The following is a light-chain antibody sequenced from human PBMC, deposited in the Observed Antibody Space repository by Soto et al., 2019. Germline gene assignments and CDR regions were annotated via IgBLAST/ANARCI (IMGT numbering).Light chain of an antibody. V-gene: IGLV2-14*01. Sequence: QSVLTQPASVSGSPGQSITISCTGTSTDVGRYNYVSWYQQHPGKAPKLIIYEVSNRPSGVSNRFSGSKSGNTASLTISGLQAEDEADYYRSSYTPSSTLFGGGTKVTVL. CDR2: EVS. J-gene: IGLJ2*01. CDR3: SSYTPSSTL. CDR1: STDVGRYNY.